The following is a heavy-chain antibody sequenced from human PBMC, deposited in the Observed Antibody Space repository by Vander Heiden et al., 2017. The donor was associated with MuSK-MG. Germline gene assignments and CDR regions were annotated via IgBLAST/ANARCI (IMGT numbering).Heavy chain of an antibody. J-gene: IGHJ4*02. D-gene: IGHD6-19*01. V-gene: IGHV3-7*01. CDR3: ARDGIAVPIYY. CDR2: IKQDGSEK. CDR1: GFRFSHYW. Sequence: EVPLVESGGGLVQPGGSLRLSCAASGFRFSHYWMSWVRQTPGKGLEWVANIKQDGSEKYYVDAVEGRFTISRDNAKNSLYLQMNSLRAEDTAVYYCARDGIAVPIYYWGQGTLVTVSS.